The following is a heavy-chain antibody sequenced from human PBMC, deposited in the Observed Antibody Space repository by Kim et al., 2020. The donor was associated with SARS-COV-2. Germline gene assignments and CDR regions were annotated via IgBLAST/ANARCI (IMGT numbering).Heavy chain of an antibody. CDR3: ARNIAAALGFDP. D-gene: IGHD6-13*01. Sequence: SETLSLTCTVSGGSISSSSYYWGWIRQPPGKGLEWIGSIYYSGSTYYNPSLKSRVTISVDTSKNQFSLKLSSVTAADTAVYYCARNIAAALGFDPWGQGT. CDR1: GGSISSSSYY. J-gene: IGHJ5*02. V-gene: IGHV4-39*07. CDR2: IYYSGST.